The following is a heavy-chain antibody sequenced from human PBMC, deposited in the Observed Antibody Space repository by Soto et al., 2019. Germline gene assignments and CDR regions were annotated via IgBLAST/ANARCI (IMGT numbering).Heavy chain of an antibody. CDR2: ISSSSSYR. J-gene: IGHJ3*02. V-gene: IGHV3-21*01. CDR1: GFTFSTYS. Sequence: EVQLVESGGGLVKPGGSLRLSCAASGFTFSTYSMNWVRQAPGKGLEWVSSISSSSSYRYYADSVKGRFTISRDNARNSLYLQRNSLRAEDTAVYYCARDRGGDLKAVDIWGQGTMGTVSS. D-gene: IGHD3-16*01. CDR3: ARDRGGDLKAVDI.